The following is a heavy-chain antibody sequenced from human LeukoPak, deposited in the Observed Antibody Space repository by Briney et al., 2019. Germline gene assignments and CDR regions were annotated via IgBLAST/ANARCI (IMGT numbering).Heavy chain of an antibody. CDR1: GFTVSNNY. J-gene: IGHJ4*02. D-gene: IGHD3-22*01. Sequence: GGSLRLSCAASGFTVSNNYMSWVRQAPGKGLEWVSCINSDGSSTTYSDPVKGRFTISRDNAKNTLYLQMNSLRADDTAVYYCSRAVRTHPPADYWGPGTQVTVSS. CDR2: INSDGSST. V-gene: IGHV3-74*01. CDR3: SRAVRTHPPADY.